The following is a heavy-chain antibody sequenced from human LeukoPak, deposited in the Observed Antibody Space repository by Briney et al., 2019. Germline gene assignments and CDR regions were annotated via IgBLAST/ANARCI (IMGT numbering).Heavy chain of an antibody. V-gene: IGHV1-18*04. CDR3: ARVGIDIWLLDY. D-gene: IGHD3-9*01. CDR1: GYTFTGYY. Sequence: VASVKVSCKASGYTFTGYYMHWVRQAPGQGLEWMGWISAYNGNTNYAQKLQGRVTMTTDTSTSTAYMELRSLRSDDTAVYYCARVGIDIWLLDYWGQGTLVTVSS. CDR2: ISAYNGNT. J-gene: IGHJ4*02.